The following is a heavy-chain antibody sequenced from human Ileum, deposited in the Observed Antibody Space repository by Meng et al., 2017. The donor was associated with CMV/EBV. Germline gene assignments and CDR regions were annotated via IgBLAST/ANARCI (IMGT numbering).Heavy chain of an antibody. CDR3: AKDMGSWRGMDV. J-gene: IGHJ6*01. CDR1: GFTFSNYA. CDR2: ITGGGGST. D-gene: IGHD3-3*01. Sequence: GGSLRLSCAPSGFTFSNYAMIWVRQAPGKGLEWVSGITGGGGSTYYGDSVKGRFTISRDNSRNTLYLQMNSLRVEDTAVYYCAKDMGSWRGMDVWGQGTTVTVSS. V-gene: IGHV3-23*01.